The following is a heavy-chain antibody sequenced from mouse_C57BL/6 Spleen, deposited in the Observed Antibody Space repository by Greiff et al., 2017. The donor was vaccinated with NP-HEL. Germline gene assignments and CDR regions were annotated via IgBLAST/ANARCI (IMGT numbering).Heavy chain of an antibody. J-gene: IGHJ1*03. Sequence: EVKLMESGEGLVKPGGSLRLSCAASGFTFSSYAMSWVRQTPEKRLEWVAYISSGGDYIYYADTVKGRFTISRDNARNTLYLQMSSLKSEDTAMYYCTREAYYYGSSRYWYFDVWGTGTTVTVSS. CDR2: ISSGGDYI. CDR3: TREAYYYGSSRYWYFDV. V-gene: IGHV5-9-1*02. CDR1: GFTFSSYA. D-gene: IGHD1-1*01.